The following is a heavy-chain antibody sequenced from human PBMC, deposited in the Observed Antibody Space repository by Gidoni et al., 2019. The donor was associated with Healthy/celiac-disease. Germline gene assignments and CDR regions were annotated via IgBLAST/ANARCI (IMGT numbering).Heavy chain of an antibody. J-gene: IGHJ4*02. Sequence: QVLLVQSAAAVTKPGAAVNVYCKACGYTFSGYYMHWVRQAPGQGLEWMGWINPNRGSTNYAQKFQGLVTMTRDTSISTAYMELSRLRSDDTAVYYCARGFLEWLFPGYWGQGTLVTVSS. D-gene: IGHD3-3*01. CDR3: ARGFLEWLFPGY. CDR2: INPNRGST. V-gene: IGHV1-2*04. CDR1: GYTFSGYY.